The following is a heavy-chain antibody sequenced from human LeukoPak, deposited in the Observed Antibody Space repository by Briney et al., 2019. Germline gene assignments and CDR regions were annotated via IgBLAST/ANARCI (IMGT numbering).Heavy chain of an antibody. J-gene: IGHJ4*02. CDR3: AKEDDFGNHFDY. CDR2: ISGSSGGT. CDR1: GFTVKTNS. V-gene: IGHV3-23*01. Sequence: GGSLRLSCVASGFTVKTNSMTWVRQAPGKGLEWVSVISGSSGGTYYADSVKGRSIISRDNFKNTVYLQMNSLRAEDTAVYYCAKEDDFGNHFDYWGQGTLVTVSS. D-gene: IGHD4-11*01.